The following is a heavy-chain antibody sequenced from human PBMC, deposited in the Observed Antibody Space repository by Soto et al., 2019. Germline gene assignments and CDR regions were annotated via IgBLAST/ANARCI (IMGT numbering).Heavy chain of an antibody. V-gene: IGHV4-59*02. CDR2: IYYSGST. Sequence: SGTTYLTCTSSGESVCIYYGSWFGQNPGKGLEWIGYIYYSGSTNYNPSLKSRVTISVDTSKNQFSLKLSSVTAADTAVYYRARAHYAFWSGPVGYYYGMDVWGQGTTVTVSS. CDR1: GESVCIYY. J-gene: IGHJ6*02. CDR3: ARAHYAFWSGPVGYYYGMDV. D-gene: IGHD3-3*01.